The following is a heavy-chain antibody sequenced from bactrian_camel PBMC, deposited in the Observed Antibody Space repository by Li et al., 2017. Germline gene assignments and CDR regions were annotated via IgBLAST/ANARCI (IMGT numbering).Heavy chain of an antibody. CDR2: LSRSGAST. CDR1: GFSISSSK. Sequence: VQLVESGGGTVPPGGSLRLSCTASGFSISSSKMSWVRQAPGKESEWVATLSRSGASTWYSTSVMGRFTISRDHTKNSLTLRMNNLKPEDTAIYYCAVDPKVPPYDCSSASSWGSLYTSWGQGTQVTVS. CDR3: AVDPKVPPYDCSSASSWGSLYTS. D-gene: IGHD6*01. V-gene: IGHV3S31*01. J-gene: IGHJ6*01.